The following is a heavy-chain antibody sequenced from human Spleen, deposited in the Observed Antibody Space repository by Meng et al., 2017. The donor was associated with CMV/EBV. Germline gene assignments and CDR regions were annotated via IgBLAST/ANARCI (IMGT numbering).Heavy chain of an antibody. Sequence: TGSRDYYWGWIRQPPGKWLEWIGSIYYGGATYYNPSLESRVTISVATSKNQFSLKLSSVTAADAAVYYCARRDYDFWTDYSQFYFDYWGQGTLVTVSS. CDR2: IYYGGAT. J-gene: IGHJ4*02. CDR1: TGSRDYY. D-gene: IGHD3-3*01. V-gene: IGHV4-39*01. CDR3: ARRDYDFWTDYSQFYFDY.